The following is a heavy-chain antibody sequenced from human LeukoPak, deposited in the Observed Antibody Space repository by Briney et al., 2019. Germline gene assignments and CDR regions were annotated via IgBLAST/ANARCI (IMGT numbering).Heavy chain of an antibody. CDR3: AKDVKQQLVRLYYFDY. D-gene: IGHD6-13*01. Sequence: GGSLRLSCAASGFTFSSYAMSWVRQAPGKGLEWVSAISGSGGSTYYADSVKGRFTISRDNSKNTPYLQMNSLRAEDTAVYYCAKDVKQQLVRLYYFDYWGQGTLVTVSS. V-gene: IGHV3-23*01. CDR1: GFTFSSYA. J-gene: IGHJ4*02. CDR2: ISGSGGST.